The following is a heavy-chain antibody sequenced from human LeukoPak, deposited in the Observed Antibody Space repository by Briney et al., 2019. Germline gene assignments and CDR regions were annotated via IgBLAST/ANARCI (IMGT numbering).Heavy chain of an antibody. CDR1: GGTFSTHA. V-gene: IGHV1-18*01. CDR2: ISAYNGNT. Sequence: ASVKVSCKASGGTFSTHAISWVRQAPGQGLEWMGWISAYNGNTNYAQKLQGRVTMTTDTSTSTAYMELRSLRSDDTAVYYCARDRWDIVVVVVATAPGAFDIWGQGTMVTVSS. CDR3: ARDRWDIVVVVVATAPGAFDI. J-gene: IGHJ3*02. D-gene: IGHD2-15*01.